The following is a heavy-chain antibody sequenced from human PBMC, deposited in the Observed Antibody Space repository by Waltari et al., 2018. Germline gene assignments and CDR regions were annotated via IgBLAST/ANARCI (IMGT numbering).Heavy chain of an antibody. D-gene: IGHD3-10*01. CDR3: ARARGSGSYHHYFDY. Sequence: QVQLQESGPGLVKPSETLSLTCTVSGGAISSYYWSWIRQPPGKGLEWFGYIYYSGSTNYTPSLNSRVTISVDTSKNQFSLKLSSVTAADTAVYYCARARGSGSYHHYFDYWGQGTLVTVSS. V-gene: IGHV4-59*01. CDR1: GGAISSYY. J-gene: IGHJ4*02. CDR2: IYYSGST.